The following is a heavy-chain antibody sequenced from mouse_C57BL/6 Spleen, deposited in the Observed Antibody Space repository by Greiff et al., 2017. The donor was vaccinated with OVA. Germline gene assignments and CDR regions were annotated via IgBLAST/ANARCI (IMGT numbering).Heavy chain of an antibody. J-gene: IGHJ2*01. CDR2: IYPGDGDT. D-gene: IGHD2-3*01. V-gene: IGHV1-82*01. CDR1: GYAFSSSW. Sequence: VQLQQSGPELVKPGASVKISCKASGYAFSSSWMNWVKQRPGKGLEWIGRIYPGDGDTNYNGKFKGKATLTADKSSSTAYMQLSSLTSEDSAVYFCARSPSYDGYLVVYWGQGTTLTVSS. CDR3: ARSPSYDGYLVVY.